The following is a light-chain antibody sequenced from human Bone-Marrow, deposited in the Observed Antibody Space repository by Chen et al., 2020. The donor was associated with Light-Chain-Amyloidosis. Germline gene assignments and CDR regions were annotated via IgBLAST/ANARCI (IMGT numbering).Light chain of an antibody. J-gene: IGLJ2*01. CDR2: RDT. Sequence: SYELTQPTSVSVSPGQTARITCSGDDLPTKYAYWYQQKPGQAPVLVIHRDTERPSGISERFSGSSSGTTAMLTISGVQAEDEADYHCQSADSSGTYEVIFGGGTKLTVL. CDR1: DLPTKY. V-gene: IGLV3-25*03. CDR3: QSADSSGTYEVI.